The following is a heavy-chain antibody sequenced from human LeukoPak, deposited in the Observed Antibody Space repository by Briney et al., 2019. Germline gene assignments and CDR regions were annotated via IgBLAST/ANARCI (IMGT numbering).Heavy chain of an antibody. D-gene: IGHD2-2*01. V-gene: IGHV1-8*01. Sequence: ASVKVSCKASGYTFTSYDINWVRQATGQGLEWMGWMNPNSVNMGYAQKFQARVTMTRNTSISTAYMELSSLRSEDTAVYYCARGSLHCSSTSCYLGIYYYGMDVWGQGTTVTVSS. CDR2: MNPNSVNM. CDR3: ARGSLHCSSTSCYLGIYYYGMDV. J-gene: IGHJ6*02. CDR1: GYTFTSYD.